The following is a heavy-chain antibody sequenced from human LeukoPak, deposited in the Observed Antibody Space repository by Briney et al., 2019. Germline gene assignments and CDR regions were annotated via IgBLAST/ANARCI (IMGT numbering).Heavy chain of an antibody. CDR1: GYTFTDYY. Sequence: GASVKVSCKASGYTFTDYYMHWVRQAPGQGLEWMGWINPNSGGTKPAQKFQGRVTMTRDTSITTAYMELSRMRSDDTAVYYCVREILGATSYWGQGTLVTVSS. J-gene: IGHJ4*02. CDR3: VREILGATSY. V-gene: IGHV1-2*02. CDR2: INPNSGGT. D-gene: IGHD1-26*01.